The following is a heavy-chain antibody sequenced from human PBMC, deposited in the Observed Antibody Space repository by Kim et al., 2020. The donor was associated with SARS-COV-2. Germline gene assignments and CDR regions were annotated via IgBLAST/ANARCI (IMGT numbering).Heavy chain of an antibody. CDR2: IGPGGDT. CDR3: AKYTGKTPPDY. V-gene: IGHV3-23*01. Sequence: GGSLRLSCAASGFTFNSYALSWVRQAPGMGLEWVSGIGPGGDTHYVDSVKGRFTISRDTSRNTLSLQMNSLRVEDTAVYYCAKYTGKTPPDYSGQGALVT. D-gene: IGHD3-10*01. CDR1: GFTFNSYA. J-gene: IGHJ4*02.